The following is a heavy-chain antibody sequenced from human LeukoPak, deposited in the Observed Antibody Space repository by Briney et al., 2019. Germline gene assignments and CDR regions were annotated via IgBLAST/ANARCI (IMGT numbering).Heavy chain of an antibody. J-gene: IGHJ5*02. D-gene: IGHD2-15*01. Sequence: SETLSLTCTVSGGSISSSSYYWGWIRQPPGKGLEWIGSIYYSGSTYYNPSLKSRVTISVDTSKNQFSLKLSSVTAADTAVYYCARGRSRYCSGGSCSVGWFDPWGQGTLVTVSS. V-gene: IGHV4-39*07. CDR1: GGSISSSSYY. CDR2: IYYSGST. CDR3: ARGRSRYCSGGSCSVGWFDP.